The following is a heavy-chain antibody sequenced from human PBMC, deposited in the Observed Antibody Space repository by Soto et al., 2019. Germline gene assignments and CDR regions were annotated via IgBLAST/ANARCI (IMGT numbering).Heavy chain of an antibody. Sequence: GGSLRLSCAASGFTFSSYAMSWVRQAPGKGLEWVSSISGSGGSTYYADSVKGRFTISRDNSKNTLYLQMNSLRAEDAAVYYGAKCPGSKALGYDQHWGQGTLVTVSS. CDR2: ISGSGGST. CDR1: GFTFSSYA. CDR3: AKCPGSKALGYDQH. D-gene: IGHD5-18*01. J-gene: IGHJ1*01. V-gene: IGHV3-23*01.